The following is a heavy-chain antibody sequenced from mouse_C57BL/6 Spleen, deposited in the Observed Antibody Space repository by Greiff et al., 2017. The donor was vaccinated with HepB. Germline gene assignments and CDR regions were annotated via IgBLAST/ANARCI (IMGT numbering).Heavy chain of an antibody. V-gene: IGHV1-54*01. CDR3: ARSTMVTTCFDY. CDR1: GYAFTNYL. Sequence: QVQLQQSGAELVRPGTSVKVSCKASGYAFTNYLIEWVKQRPGQGLEWIGVINPGSGGTNYNEKFKGKATLTADKSSSTAYMQLSSLTSEDSAVYFCARSTMVTTCFDYWGQGTTLTVSS. D-gene: IGHD2-2*01. J-gene: IGHJ2*01. CDR2: INPGSGGT.